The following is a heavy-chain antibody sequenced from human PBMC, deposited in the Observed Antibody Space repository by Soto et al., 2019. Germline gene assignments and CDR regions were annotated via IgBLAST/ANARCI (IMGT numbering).Heavy chain of an antibody. CDR1: GYTFTSYG. V-gene: IGHV1-18*01. D-gene: IGHD4-17*01. CDR3: ARDSLTYGDYVLDWFDP. J-gene: IGHJ5*02. Sequence: QVQLVQSGAEVKKPGASVKVSCKASGYTFTSYGISWVRQAPGQGLEWMGWISAYNGNTNYAQKLQGRVTMTTDTSTSTAYMELMSLRSDDTAVYYCARDSLTYGDYVLDWFDPWGQGTLVTVSS. CDR2: ISAYNGNT.